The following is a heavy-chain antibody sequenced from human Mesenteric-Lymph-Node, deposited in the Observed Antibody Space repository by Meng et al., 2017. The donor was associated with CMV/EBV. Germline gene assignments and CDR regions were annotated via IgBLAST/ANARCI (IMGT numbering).Heavy chain of an antibody. J-gene: IGHJ4*02. CDR2: ISSSSSYI. Sequence: GESLKISCAASGFTFSSYSMNWVRQAPGKGLEWVSSISSSSSYIYYADSVKGRFTISRDNAKNSLYLQMNSLRAEDTAVYYCARDLCAGSTSCRVFDYWGQGTLVTVSS. V-gene: IGHV3-21*01. D-gene: IGHD2-2*01. CDR1: GFTFSSYS. CDR3: ARDLCAGSTSCRVFDY.